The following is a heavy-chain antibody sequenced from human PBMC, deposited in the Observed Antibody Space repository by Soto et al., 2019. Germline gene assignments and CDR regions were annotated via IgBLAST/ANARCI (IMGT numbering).Heavy chain of an antibody. J-gene: IGHJ4*02. V-gene: IGHV3-21*01. Sequence: PGGSLRLSCEASGFTFSRVSMNWVRQAPGKGLEWVSSISSTTNYIYYADSMKGRFTVSRDNAKNSVYLEMNSLSAEDTALYYCARESEDLTSNFDYWGQGTLVTVSS. CDR3: ARESEDLTSNFDY. CDR2: ISSTTNYI. CDR1: GFTFSRVS.